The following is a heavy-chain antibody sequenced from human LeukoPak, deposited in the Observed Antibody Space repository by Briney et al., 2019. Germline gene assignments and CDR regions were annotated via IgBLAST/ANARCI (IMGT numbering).Heavy chain of an antibody. Sequence: GGSLRLSCTASGCSFSVYWMTWVRQTPGNGLEWVANINQDGGETFYVDSVRGRFTISRDNAKNSLYLQMDSLRADDTAVYYCARFPRILDYWGQGTLVTVSS. CDR3: ARFPRILDY. CDR1: GCSFSVYW. V-gene: IGHV3-7*04. D-gene: IGHD5-18*01. J-gene: IGHJ4*02. CDR2: INQDGGET.